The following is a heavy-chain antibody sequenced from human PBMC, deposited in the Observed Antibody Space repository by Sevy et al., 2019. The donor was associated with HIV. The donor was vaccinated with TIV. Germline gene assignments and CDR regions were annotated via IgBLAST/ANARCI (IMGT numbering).Heavy chain of an antibody. CDR2: LSFGCGKI. CDR1: GFAFYEYS. D-gene: IGHD2-8*01. Sequence: RGCLRLSCAASGFAFYEYSMSWIRQAPGKGLERVATLSFGCGKINYADSVKGRFTISRDNSKNSFYLQMDNLRVEDTALHYCAREGCSRPHDYWGQGTRVAVSS. CDR3: AREGCSRPHDY. J-gene: IGHJ4*02. V-gene: IGHV3-23*01.